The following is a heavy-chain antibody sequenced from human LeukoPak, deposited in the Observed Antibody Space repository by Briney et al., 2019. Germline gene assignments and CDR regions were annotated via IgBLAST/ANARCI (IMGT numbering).Heavy chain of an antibody. CDR1: GYTFTSYG. V-gene: IGHV1-18*01. J-gene: IGHJ4*02. CDR3: ARESGDILTGYPNIDY. D-gene: IGHD3-9*01. Sequence: ASVKVPCKASGYTFTSYGISWVRQAPGQGLEWMGWISAYNGNTNYAQKLQGRVTMTTDTSTSTAYMELRSLRSDDTAVYYCARESGDILTGYPNIDYWGQGTLVTVSS. CDR2: ISAYNGNT.